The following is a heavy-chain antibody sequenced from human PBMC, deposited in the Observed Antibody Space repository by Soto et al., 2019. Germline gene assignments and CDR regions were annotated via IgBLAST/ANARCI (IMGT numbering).Heavy chain of an antibody. Sequence: SETLSLTCAVSGGSFSGYIWTWIRQTPGKGLQWIGQINHSGSSIYNPSLKNRVTISTMSNNKFSLELSSVTAADTAVYYRTRGLFSGSSYSGSWYYFDSWGQGTMVTVPQ. V-gene: IGHV4-34*01. CDR2: INHSGSS. CDR1: GGSFSGYI. D-gene: IGHD1-26*01. CDR3: TRGLFSGSSYSGSWYYFDS. J-gene: IGHJ4*02.